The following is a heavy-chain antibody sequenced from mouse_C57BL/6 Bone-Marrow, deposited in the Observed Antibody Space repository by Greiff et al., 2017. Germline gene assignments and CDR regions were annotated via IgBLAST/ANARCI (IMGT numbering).Heavy chain of an antibody. CDR2: ISYDGSN. Sequence: EVKLQESGPGLVKPSQSLSLTCSVTGCSITSGYYWNWIRQFPGNKLEWMGYISYDGSNNYNPSLKNRISITRDTSKNQFFLKLNSVTTEDTATYYCARTTGYYYAMDYWGQGTSVTVSS. D-gene: IGHD4-1*02. J-gene: IGHJ4*01. CDR3: ARTTGYYYAMDY. CDR1: GCSITSGYY. V-gene: IGHV3-6*01.